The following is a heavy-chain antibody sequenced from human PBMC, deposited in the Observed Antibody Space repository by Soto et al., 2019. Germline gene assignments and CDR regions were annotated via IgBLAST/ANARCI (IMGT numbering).Heavy chain of an antibody. V-gene: IGHV3-23*01. J-gene: IGHJ4*02. CDR1: GFTFTTYA. Sequence: GGSLRLSCAASGFTFTTYAMSWVRQAPGKGLEWVSTISGGGGNTYYADSVKGRFSISRDNSKNTLYLEMNSLRAEDTAVYYCAKPYGSGWYVPIYFAYWGQGALVTVSS. CDR3: AKPYGSGWYVPIYFAY. CDR2: ISGGGGNT. D-gene: IGHD6-19*01.